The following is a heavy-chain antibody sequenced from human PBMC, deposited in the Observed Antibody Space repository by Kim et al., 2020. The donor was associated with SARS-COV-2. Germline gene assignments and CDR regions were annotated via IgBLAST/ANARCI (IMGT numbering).Heavy chain of an antibody. CDR2: IGGSGENR. D-gene: IGHD5-12*01. V-gene: IGHV3-23*01. CDR3: VKQRGFASNYFDY. Sequence: GGSLRLSCVASGFTFSNYAVNWVRQAPGKGLEWVAAIGGSGENRYYGDSVQGRFTISRDNSKNTLYLQMNSLRAEDTALYYCVKQRGFASNYFDYWGQGAQVTVSS. J-gene: IGHJ4*02. CDR1: GFTFSNYA.